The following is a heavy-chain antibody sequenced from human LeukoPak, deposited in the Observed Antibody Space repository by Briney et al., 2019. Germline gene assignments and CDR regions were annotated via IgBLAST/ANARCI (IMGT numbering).Heavy chain of an antibody. CDR3: ARALYYDSSGYYSSSYYYFQH. V-gene: IGHV1-2*02. CDR2: INPNSGGT. J-gene: IGHJ1*01. Sequence: ASVKVSCRASGYXFTSYYLHWVRQAPGQGLKWMGWINPNSGGTNYAQKFQGRVTMTRDTSISTAYMELSRLRSDDTAEYYCARALYYDSSGYYSSSYYYFQHWGQGTLVTVSS. D-gene: IGHD3-22*01. CDR1: GYXFTSYY.